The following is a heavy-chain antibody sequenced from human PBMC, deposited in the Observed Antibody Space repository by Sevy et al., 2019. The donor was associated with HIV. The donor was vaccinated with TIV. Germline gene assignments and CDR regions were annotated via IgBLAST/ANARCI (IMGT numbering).Heavy chain of an antibody. J-gene: IGHJ3*02. CDR2: IYYSGST. D-gene: IGHD1-26*01. Sequence: SETLSLTCTVSGGSVSSGSYYWSWIRQPPGKGLEWIGYIYYSGSTNYNPSLKSRVTISVDTSKNQFSLKLSSVTAADTAGYYWSRGPGEVGANSDSGFDIWGQGTMVTVSS. V-gene: IGHV4-61*01. CDR3: SRGPGEVGANSDSGFDI. CDR1: GGSVSSGSYY.